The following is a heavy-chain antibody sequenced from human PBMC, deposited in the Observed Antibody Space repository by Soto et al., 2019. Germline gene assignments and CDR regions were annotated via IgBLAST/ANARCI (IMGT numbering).Heavy chain of an antibody. CDR2: IWYDGSNK. D-gene: IGHD2-21*02. V-gene: IGHV3-33*01. J-gene: IGHJ4*02. Sequence: QVQLVESGGGVVQPGRSLRLSCAASGFTFSSYGMHWVRQAPGKGLEWVAVIWYDGSNKYYADSVKGRFTISRDNSKNPLYLQMNSLRAEDTAVYYCAREYCGGDCWPDYWGQGTLVTVSS. CDR3: AREYCGGDCWPDY. CDR1: GFTFSSYG.